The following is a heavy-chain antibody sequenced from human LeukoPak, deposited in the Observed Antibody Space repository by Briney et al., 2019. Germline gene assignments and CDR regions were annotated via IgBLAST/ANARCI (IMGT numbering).Heavy chain of an antibody. D-gene: IGHD5-18*01. CDR1: GFIFSSNY. CDR2: LYSDDRT. V-gene: IGHV3-53*01. J-gene: IGHJ4*02. Sequence: GGSLRLSCAASGFIFSSNYMSWVRQAPGKGLEWVSVLYSDDRTYYADSVKGRFTISRDNSKNTLYLQMNTLRAEDTAMYYCAREVNGYADYWGQGTLVTVSS. CDR3: AREVNGYADY.